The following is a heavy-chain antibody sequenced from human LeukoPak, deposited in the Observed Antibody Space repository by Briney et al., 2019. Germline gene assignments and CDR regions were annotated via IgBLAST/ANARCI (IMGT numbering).Heavy chain of an antibody. Sequence: SVKVSCKASGDNFSRYTVTWVRLAPGQGLEWMGGIIPAFGIPNYAQKFQGRVTITADESTSTAYMELRSLRSEDTAVYHCARGLHGDYGYFDYWGQGTLVTVSS. CDR3: ARGLHGDYGYFDY. D-gene: IGHD4-17*01. V-gene: IGHV1-69*01. CDR1: GDNFSRYT. J-gene: IGHJ4*02. CDR2: IIPAFGIP.